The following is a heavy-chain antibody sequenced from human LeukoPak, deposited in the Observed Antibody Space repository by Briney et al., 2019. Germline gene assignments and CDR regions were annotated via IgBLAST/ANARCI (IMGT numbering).Heavy chain of an antibody. CDR1: GFTVSSNY. D-gene: IGHD5-12*01. CDR2: IYSGGST. J-gene: IGHJ4*02. CDR3: AKAEQWLIRGIFDS. V-gene: IGHV3-53*01. Sequence: GGSLRLSCAASGFTVSSNYMSWVRQAPGKGLEWVSVIYSGGSTYYADSVKGRFTISRDNSKNRLYLQINSLRAEDTAVYHCAKAEQWLIRGIFDSWGQGTLVIVSS.